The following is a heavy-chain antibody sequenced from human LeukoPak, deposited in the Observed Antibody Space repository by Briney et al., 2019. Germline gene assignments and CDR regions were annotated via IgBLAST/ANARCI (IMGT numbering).Heavy chain of an antibody. CDR2: IIPIFGTA. J-gene: IGHJ6*02. V-gene: IGHV1-69*13. CDR1: GYTFTNYA. Sequence: SVKVSCKASGYTFTNYAISWVRQAPGQGLEWMGGIIPIFGTANYAQKFQGRVTITADESTSTAYMELSSLRSEDTAVYYCARLVYDSSGYYSYYYYGMDVWGQGTTVTVSS. CDR3: ARLVYDSSGYYSYYYYGMDV. D-gene: IGHD3-22*01.